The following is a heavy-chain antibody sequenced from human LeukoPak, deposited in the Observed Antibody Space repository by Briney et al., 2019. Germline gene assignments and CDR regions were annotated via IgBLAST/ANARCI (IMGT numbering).Heavy chain of an antibody. CDR2: LFQIGSS. J-gene: IGHJ3*02. V-gene: IGHV4-59*01. CDR1: GGSISDFS. D-gene: IGHD3-9*01. CDR3: ARAMYYDILTGLDAFDI. Sequence: PSETLSLTCTVSGGSISDFSWSWIRQSPEKGLEWIGDLFQIGSSDYNPSLESRVTISVDTSKNQFSLGLTSVTAADTAVYYCARAMYYDILTGLDAFDIWGQGTMVTVSS.